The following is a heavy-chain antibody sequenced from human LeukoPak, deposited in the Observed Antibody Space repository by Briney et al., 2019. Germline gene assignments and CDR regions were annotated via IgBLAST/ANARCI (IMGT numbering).Heavy chain of an antibody. Sequence: GESLKISCKASGYNFPNYWIGWVRQMPGKGLEWMGIIYPGDSDTRYSPSFQGQVTISADKSISTAYLQWSSLKASDTAMYYCARLHDSSGYLDYWGQGTLVTVSS. V-gene: IGHV5-51*01. J-gene: IGHJ4*02. CDR2: IYPGDSDT. CDR1: GYNFPNYW. D-gene: IGHD3-22*01. CDR3: ARLHDSSGYLDY.